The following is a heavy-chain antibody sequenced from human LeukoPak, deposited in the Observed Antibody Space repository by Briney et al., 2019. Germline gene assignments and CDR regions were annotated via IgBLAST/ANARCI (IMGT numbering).Heavy chain of an antibody. J-gene: IGHJ4*02. D-gene: IGHD3-22*01. CDR1: GFTFDDYG. V-gene: IGHV3-20*04. CDR2: INWNGGST. CDR3: ARENSDLGVVVVINVFDY. Sequence: PGGSLRLSCAASGFTFDDYGMSWVRQAPGKGLEWVSGINWNGGSTGYADSVKGRFTISRDNAKNSLYLQMNSLRAEDTAVYYCARENSDLGVVVVINVFDYWGQGTLVTVSS.